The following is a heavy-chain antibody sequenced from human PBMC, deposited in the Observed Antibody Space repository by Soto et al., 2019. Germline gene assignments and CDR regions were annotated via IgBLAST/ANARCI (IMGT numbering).Heavy chain of an antibody. CDR3: ARELEYCSNGVCYPYFDS. D-gene: IGHD2-8*01. CDR2: ISSSSYTI. Sequence: EVQLEESGGGLVQPGWSLRLSCAASGFSFRSYSMNWVRQAPGKGLEWLSDISSSSYTIYYADSVKGRFTISRDNAKNSLYLQMDSLRAEDTAVYYCARELEYCSNGVCYPYFDSWGQGTLVTVSS. CDR1: GFSFRSYS. V-gene: IGHV3-48*04. J-gene: IGHJ4*02.